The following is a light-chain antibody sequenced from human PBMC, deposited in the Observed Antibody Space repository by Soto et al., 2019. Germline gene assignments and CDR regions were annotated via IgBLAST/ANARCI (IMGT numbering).Light chain of an antibody. Sequence: QSALTQPASVPGSPGQSITISCTGTNSDVGGYNYVSWYQQHPGKVPKLLIYEVSNRPLGISNRFSGSKSGHTASLTISGLQAEDEADYYCSSYTSSTTYVFGTGTKLTVL. CDR3: SSYTSSTTYV. V-gene: IGLV2-14*01. J-gene: IGLJ1*01. CDR1: NSDVGGYNY. CDR2: EVS.